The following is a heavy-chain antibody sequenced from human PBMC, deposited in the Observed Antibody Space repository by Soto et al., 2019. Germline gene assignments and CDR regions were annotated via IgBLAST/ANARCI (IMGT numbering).Heavy chain of an antibody. D-gene: IGHD3-10*01. J-gene: IGHJ4*02. Sequence: QITLKESGPTLVKPTQTLTLTCTFSGFSLSTSGVGVGWIRQPPGKALEWLTFIYWDDDKRNSPFLESRLTIXTXTXXNQVVLTMTNMHPVDTATYYCAHLGVPGITYYFDSWCQGTLGNVSS. CDR1: GFSLSTSGVG. CDR2: IYWDDDK. CDR3: AHLGVPGITYYFDS. V-gene: IGHV2-5*02.